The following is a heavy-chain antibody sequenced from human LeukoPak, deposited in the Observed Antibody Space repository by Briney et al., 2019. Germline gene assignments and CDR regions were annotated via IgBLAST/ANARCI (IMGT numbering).Heavy chain of an antibody. J-gene: IGHJ4*02. D-gene: IGHD6-19*01. CDR3: ARDLGSGWYPVDY. CDR1: GGTFSSYA. Sequence: SVKVSCKASGGTFSSYAISWVRQAPGQGLEWMGGIIPIFGTANYAQKLQGRVTMTTDTSTSTAYMELRSLRSDDTAVYYCARDLGSGWYPVDYWGQGTLVTVSS. CDR2: IIPIFGTA. V-gene: IGHV1-69*05.